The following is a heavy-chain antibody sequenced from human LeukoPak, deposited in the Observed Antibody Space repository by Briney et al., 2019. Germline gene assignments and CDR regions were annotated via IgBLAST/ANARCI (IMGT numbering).Heavy chain of an antibody. CDR1: GFTFSSYS. V-gene: IGHV3-48*01. D-gene: IGHD3-22*01. CDR3: ARADQYYYDSSGYPASGYYFDY. Sequence: GGSLRLSCAASGFTFSSYSMNWVRQAPGKGLEWVSYISSSSSTIYYADSVKGRFTISRDNAKNSLYLQMNSLRAEDTAVYYCARADQYYYDSSGYPASGYYFDYWGQGTLVTVSS. J-gene: IGHJ4*02. CDR2: ISSSSSTI.